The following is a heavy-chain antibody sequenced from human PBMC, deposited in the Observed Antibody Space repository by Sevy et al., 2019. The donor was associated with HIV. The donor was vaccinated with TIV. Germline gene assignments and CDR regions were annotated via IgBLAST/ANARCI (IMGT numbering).Heavy chain of an antibody. CDR1: GFSFSAYW. CDR3: ARALAAAASS. J-gene: IGHJ5*02. Sequence: GGSLRLSCAASGFSFSAYWMHWVCQAPGKGLEWVANINQGGSEKYYVDSVKGRFTISRDNAKNSLFLQMNSLRAEDTAVYYCARALAAAASSWGQGALVTVSS. D-gene: IGHD6-13*01. CDR2: INQGGSEK. V-gene: IGHV3-7*01.